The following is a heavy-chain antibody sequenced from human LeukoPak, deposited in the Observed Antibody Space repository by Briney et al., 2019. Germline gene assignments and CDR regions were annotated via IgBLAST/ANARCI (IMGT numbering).Heavy chain of an antibody. J-gene: IGHJ5*02. D-gene: IGHD2-15*01. CDR3: ARGGNYCSGGSCYRVMFPGDSNWFDP. CDR2: ISYDGSNK. Sequence: GGSLRLSRAASGFTFRSYAMHWVRQARGKGLEGVAVISYDGSNKYYADSVKGRFTIPRDNSKNTLYLQMNSLRDEDTVVYYCARGGNYCSGGSCYRVMFPGDSNWFDPWGQGTLVTVSS. V-gene: IGHV3-30*04. CDR1: GFTFRSYA.